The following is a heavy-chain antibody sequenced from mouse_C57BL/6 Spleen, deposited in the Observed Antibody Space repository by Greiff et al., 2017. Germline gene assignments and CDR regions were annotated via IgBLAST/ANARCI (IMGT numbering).Heavy chain of an antibody. Sequence: EVKLVESGGGLVQPKGSLKLSCAASGFSFNTYAMNWVRQAPGKGLEWVARIRSKSNNYATYYADSVKDRFTISRDDSESMLYLQMNNLKTEEAAMYYCVRHTSYYAMDYWGQGTSLTVSS. J-gene: IGHJ4*01. D-gene: IGHD5-1*01. CDR3: VRHTSYYAMDY. CDR1: GFSFNTYA. CDR2: IRSKSNNYAT. V-gene: IGHV10-1*01.